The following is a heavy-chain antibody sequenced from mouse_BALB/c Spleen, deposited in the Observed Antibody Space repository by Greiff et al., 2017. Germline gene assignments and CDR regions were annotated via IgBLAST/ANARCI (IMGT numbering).Heavy chain of an antibody. J-gene: IGHJ2*01. CDR2: ISSGGSYT. Sequence: EVQLVESGGGLVKPGGSLKLSCAASGFTFSSYTMSWVRQTPEKRLEWVATISSGGSYTYYPDSVKGRFTISRDNAKNTLYLQMSSLKSEDTAMYYCTRDRNDGYYGYWGQGTTLTVSA. D-gene: IGHD2-3*01. CDR1: GFTFSSYT. V-gene: IGHV5-6-4*01. CDR3: TRDRNDGYYGY.